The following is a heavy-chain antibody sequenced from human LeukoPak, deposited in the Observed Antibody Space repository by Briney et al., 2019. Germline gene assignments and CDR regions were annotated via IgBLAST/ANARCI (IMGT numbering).Heavy chain of an antibody. CDR2: IYHSGST. V-gene: IGHV4-4*02. J-gene: IGHJ4*02. D-gene: IGHD6-13*01. CDR1: GDSISSSDW. Sequence: PSETLSLTCAVSGDSISSSDWWSWVRQPPGKGLEWIGEIYHSGSTYYNPSLKSRVTISVDTSKNQFSLKLSSVTAADTAVYYCARGSIAAAGDFDYWGQGTLVTVSS. CDR3: ARGSIAAAGDFDY.